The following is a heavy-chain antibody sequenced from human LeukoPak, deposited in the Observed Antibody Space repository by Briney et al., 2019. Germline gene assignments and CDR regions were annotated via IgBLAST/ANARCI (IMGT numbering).Heavy chain of an antibody. V-gene: IGHV4-39*01. J-gene: IGHJ4*02. Sequence: SETLSLTCTVSGGSISSSSYYWGWIRQPPGKGLEWIGSIYYSGSTYYNPSLKSRVTISVDTSKNQFSLKLSSVTAADTAVYYCARKIPSMSYFDYWGQGTLVTVSS. CDR2: IYYSGST. CDR3: ARKIPSMSYFDY. D-gene: IGHD2-2*02. CDR1: GGSISSSSYY.